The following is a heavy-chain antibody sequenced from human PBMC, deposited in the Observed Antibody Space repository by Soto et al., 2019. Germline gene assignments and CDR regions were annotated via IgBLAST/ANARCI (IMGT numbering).Heavy chain of an antibody. V-gene: IGHV4-30-4*01. CDR1: GGSISSGYYY. J-gene: IGHJ6*02. CDR3: ARGHYYYGMDV. CDR2: IYYSGTT. Sequence: LSLTCSVSGGSISSGYYYWSWIRQPPGKGLEWIGNIYYSGTTYYTPSLKSRLNISMDRANDHFSLNLTSVTAADTAVYFCARGHYYYGMDVWGQGITVTVSS.